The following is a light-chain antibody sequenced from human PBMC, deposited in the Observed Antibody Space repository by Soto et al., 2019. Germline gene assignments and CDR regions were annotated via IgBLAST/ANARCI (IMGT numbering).Light chain of an antibody. J-gene: IGKJ2*01. Sequence: DFQMTQSPSTLSASVGDRVTITCRASQTINNGLAWYQQKPGKAPKLLIYEASTLQSGVPSRFSGSGSGTEFILTISSLQPDDFATYYCQQYNSYSYTFGQGTKLEIK. CDR2: EAS. CDR3: QQYNSYSYT. CDR1: QTINNG. V-gene: IGKV1-5*03.